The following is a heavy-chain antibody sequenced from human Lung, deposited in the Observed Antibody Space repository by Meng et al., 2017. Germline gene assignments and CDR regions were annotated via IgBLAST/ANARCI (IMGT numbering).Heavy chain of an antibody. J-gene: IGHJ4*02. CDR2: IWYDGSNK. V-gene: IGHV3-33*01. Sequence: QVRLVESGGGVVQPGRSLRLSCAASGFTFSSYGMHWVRQAPGKGLEWVAVIWYDGSNKYYADSVKGRFTISRDNSKNTLYLQMNSLRAEDTAVYYCARGGWYSSSSRVDYWGQGTLVTVSS. CDR3: ARGGWYSSSSRVDY. D-gene: IGHD6-13*01. CDR1: GFTFSSYG.